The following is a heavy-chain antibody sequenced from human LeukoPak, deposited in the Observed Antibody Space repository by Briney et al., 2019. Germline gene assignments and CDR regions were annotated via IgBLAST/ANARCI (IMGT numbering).Heavy chain of an antibody. J-gene: IGHJ3*02. Sequence: GGSLRLSCAASGFTFSSYEMNWVRQAPGKGLEWVSYISSSSSTIYYADSVKGRFTISRDNAKNSLYLQMNSLRADDTAVYYCARDSPPDIWGQGTMVTVSS. CDR3: ARDSPPDI. CDR1: GFTFSSYE. CDR2: ISSSSSTI. V-gene: IGHV3-48*01.